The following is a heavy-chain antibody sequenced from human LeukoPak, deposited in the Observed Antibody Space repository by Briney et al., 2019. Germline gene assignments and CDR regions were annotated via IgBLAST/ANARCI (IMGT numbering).Heavy chain of an antibody. V-gene: IGHV4-39*07. CDR3: ARGVLLYYDFWSGYYSNYYFNY. CDR1: GGSISSSSYY. CDR2: IYYSGST. Sequence: ETLSLTCPVSGGSISSSSYYWGWIRQPPGKGLEWIGSIYYSGSTYYNPSLKSRVTISVDTSKNQFSLKLSSVTAADTAVYYCARGVLLYYDFWSGYYSNYYFNYWGQGTLVTVSS. D-gene: IGHD3-3*01. J-gene: IGHJ4*02.